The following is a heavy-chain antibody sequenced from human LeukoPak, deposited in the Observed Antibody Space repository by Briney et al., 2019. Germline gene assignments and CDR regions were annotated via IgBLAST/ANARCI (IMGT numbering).Heavy chain of an antibody. CDR2: IYFNGDT. J-gene: IGHJ4*02. V-gene: IGHV4-39*01. CDR3: ARLCFGGDCYFDN. CDR1: GGSISSDVFY. D-gene: IGHD2-21*02. Sequence: SETLFLTCSVFGGSISSDVFYWGWLRQPPGKGLEWIATIYFNGDTYYFPSLESRVSISADLSKNEFFLRLRSVTAADTAVYYCARLCFGGDCYFDNWGQGALVTVSS.